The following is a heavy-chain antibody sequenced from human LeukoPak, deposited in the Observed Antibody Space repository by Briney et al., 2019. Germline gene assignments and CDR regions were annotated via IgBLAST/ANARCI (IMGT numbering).Heavy chain of an antibody. J-gene: IGHJ4*02. D-gene: IGHD3/OR15-3a*01. CDR3: ARDLGRTFDY. Sequence: PGGSLRLSCAASGFTFSDYAMHWVRQAPGKGLEWVAVISKDGSDKYYPGSVRGRFTISRDNAKNSLYLQMNSLRAEDTAVYYCARDLGRTFDYWGQGTLVTASS. CDR2: ISKDGSDK. V-gene: IGHV3-30-3*01. CDR1: GFTFSDYA.